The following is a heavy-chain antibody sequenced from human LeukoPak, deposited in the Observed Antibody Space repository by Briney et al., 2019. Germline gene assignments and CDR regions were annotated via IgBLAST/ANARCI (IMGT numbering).Heavy chain of an antibody. CDR1: GFTLGDYS. V-gene: IGHV3-49*03. D-gene: IGHD4-17*01. CDR2: IRDKVYGGTT. J-gene: IGHJ4*02. CDR3: SSGGTTIDY. Sequence: GGSLRLSCTASGFTLGDYSMSWFREAPGEGLEWVGFIRDKVYGGTTEYAASVKGRFTISRDDSKSIAYLQMNSLKTEDTAVYYCSSGGTTIDYWGQGTLVTVSS.